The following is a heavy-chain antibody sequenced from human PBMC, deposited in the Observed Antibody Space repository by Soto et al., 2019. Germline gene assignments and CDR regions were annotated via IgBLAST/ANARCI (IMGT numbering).Heavy chain of an antibody. V-gene: IGHV4-59*01. CDR1: GGSISSYY. CDR2: IYYSAST. Sequence: SETLSLTCTVSGGSISSYYWSWIRQPPGKGLEWIGYIYYSASTNYNPSLKSRVTISVDTSKNQFSLKLSSVTAADTAVYYCARPHGGSSGRGNLFDPWGQGTLVTVSS. D-gene: IGHD6-25*01. CDR3: ARPHGGSSGRGNLFDP. J-gene: IGHJ5*02.